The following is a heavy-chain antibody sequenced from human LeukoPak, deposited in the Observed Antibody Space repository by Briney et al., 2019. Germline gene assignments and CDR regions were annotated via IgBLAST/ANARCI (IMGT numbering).Heavy chain of an antibody. Sequence: GGSLRLSCAASGFTFDDYGMSWVRQAPGKGLEWVSGINWNGGSTGYADSVKGRFTISRDNAKNSLYLQMTSLRAEDTAVYYCARLGARSGSYDYWGQGTLVTVSS. CDR2: INWNGGST. CDR1: GFTFDDYG. CDR3: ARLGARSGSYDY. D-gene: IGHD3-10*01. V-gene: IGHV3-20*04. J-gene: IGHJ4*02.